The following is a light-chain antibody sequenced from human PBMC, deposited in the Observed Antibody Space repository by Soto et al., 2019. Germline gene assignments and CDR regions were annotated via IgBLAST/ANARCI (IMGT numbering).Light chain of an antibody. CDR3: HQNKNWALT. Sequence: EIVMTQSPATLSVSPGERATLSCRASQSVSSNLAWYQQKPGQAPRLLIYGASTRATGIPARFSGSGSGTEFPLTISRLQSAEFAVYNEHQNKNWALTFG. CDR1: QSVSSN. V-gene: IGKV3-15*01. CDR2: GAS. J-gene: IGKJ3*01.